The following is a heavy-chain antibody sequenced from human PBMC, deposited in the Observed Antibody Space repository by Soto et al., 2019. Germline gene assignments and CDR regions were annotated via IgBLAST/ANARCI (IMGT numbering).Heavy chain of an antibody. D-gene: IGHD5-12*01. CDR3: ARLMGDGYDYPDSDY. CDR1: GGSIRIYY. CDR2: IYYSGYT. Sequence: SETLSLTCTVSGGSIRIYYWSWIRQPPGKGLEWIGYIYYSGYTNYNPSLKSRVTISVDTSKNQFSLKLSSVTAADTAVYYCARLMGDGYDYPDSDYWGQGTLLTVSS. J-gene: IGHJ4*02. V-gene: IGHV4-59*08.